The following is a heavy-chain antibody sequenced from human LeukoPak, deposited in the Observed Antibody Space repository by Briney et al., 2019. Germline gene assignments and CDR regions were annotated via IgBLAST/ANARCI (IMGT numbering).Heavy chain of an antibody. D-gene: IGHD1-26*01. CDR3: TRQRWIVEADFDY. J-gene: IGHJ4*02. V-gene: IGHV3-73*01. Sequence: GGSLRLSCAASGFTFSGSDMNWVRQASGKGLEWVGRIRSKVNSYATAYAASVKGRFTISRDDSKNTAYLQMNSLKTEDTAVYYCTRQRWIVEADFDYWGQGTLVTVSS. CDR2: IRSKVNSYAT. CDR1: GFTFSGSD.